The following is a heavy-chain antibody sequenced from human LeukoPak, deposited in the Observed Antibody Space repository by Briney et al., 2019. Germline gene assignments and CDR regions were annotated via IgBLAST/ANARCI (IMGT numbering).Heavy chain of an antibody. CDR2: INHNGST. D-gene: IGHD3-10*01. CDR1: GGSFSGYY. Sequence: PSETLPLTCAVYGGSFSGYYWSWIRQPPGKGLEWIGEINHNGSTNYNPSLKSRVTISVDTSKNQFSLKLSSVTAADTAVYYCARGLRWGITMVRARTYFDYWGQGTLVTVSS. CDR3: ARGLRWGITMVRARTYFDY. J-gene: IGHJ4*02. V-gene: IGHV4-34*01.